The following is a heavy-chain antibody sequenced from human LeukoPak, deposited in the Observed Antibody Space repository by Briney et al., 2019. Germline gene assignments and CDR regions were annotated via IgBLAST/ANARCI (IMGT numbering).Heavy chain of an antibody. CDR3: AKPSSSSWYRGAFDI. J-gene: IGHJ3*02. CDR1: GFTFSSYA. D-gene: IGHD6-13*01. Sequence: GGSLRLSCAASGFTFSSYAMSWVRQAPGKGLEWVSAISGSGGSTYYADSVKGRFTISRDNSKNTLYLQMNSLRAEDTAVYYCAKPSSSSWYRGAFDIWGQGTMVTVPS. V-gene: IGHV3-23*01. CDR2: ISGSGGST.